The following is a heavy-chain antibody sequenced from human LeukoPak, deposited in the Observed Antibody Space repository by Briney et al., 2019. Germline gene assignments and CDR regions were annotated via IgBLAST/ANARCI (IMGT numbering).Heavy chain of an antibody. CDR1: GFTFSSYE. Sequence: GGSLRLSCAASGFTFSSYEMNWVRQAPGKGLEWVSYISRSGSTIFYVDSVKGRFTISRDNAKNSVSLQMNSLRAEDTAVYFCARPTWTNYMDVWGKGTAVTISS. CDR3: ARPTWTNYMDV. D-gene: IGHD3/OR15-3a*01. J-gene: IGHJ6*03. V-gene: IGHV3-48*03. CDR2: ISRSGSTI.